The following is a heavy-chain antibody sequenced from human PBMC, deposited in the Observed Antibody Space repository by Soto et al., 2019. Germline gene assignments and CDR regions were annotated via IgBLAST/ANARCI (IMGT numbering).Heavy chain of an antibody. Sequence: GGSLRLSCAASGFAFSNFAMTWVRQAPGRGLEWVAAIRGNGTDTFYAASVKGRFTISRDNSKNTLYLQVNSLRAEDTAVYYCAKDAYGDKLDYWGQGTLVTVSS. V-gene: IGHV3-23*01. CDR3: AKDAYGDKLDY. J-gene: IGHJ4*02. D-gene: IGHD4-17*01. CDR2: IRGNGTDT. CDR1: GFAFSNFA.